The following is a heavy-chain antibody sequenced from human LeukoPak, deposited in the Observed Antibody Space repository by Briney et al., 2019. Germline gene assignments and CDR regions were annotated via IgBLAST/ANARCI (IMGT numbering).Heavy chain of an antibody. CDR3: AKDHYDSSGYYYFDD. CDR2: ISHDGSDK. CDR1: GFTFSTYT. J-gene: IGHJ4*02. D-gene: IGHD3-22*01. Sequence: GTSLRLSCAASGFTFSTYTMHWVRQAPGKGLEWVAVISHDGSDKFYSDSVKGRFTISRDKSKNTLYLQMNSLRAGDSAVYYCAKDHYDSSGYYYFDDWGQGTLVTVSS. V-gene: IGHV3-30*04.